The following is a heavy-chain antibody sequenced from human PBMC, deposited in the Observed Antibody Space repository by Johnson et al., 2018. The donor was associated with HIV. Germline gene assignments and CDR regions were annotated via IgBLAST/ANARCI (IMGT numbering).Heavy chain of an antibody. CDR1: GFTFSSYW. CDR3: ARSMRGAFDV. V-gene: IGHV3-30*02. D-gene: IGHD3-10*01. CDR2: IRYDGSNK. J-gene: IGHJ3*01. Sequence: QVQLVESGGGLVQPGGSLRLSCAASGFTFSSYWMHWVRQAPGKGLEWVAFIRYDGSNKYYADSVKGRFTISRDNSKNTLYLQMNSLRAEDTAVYYWARSMRGAFDVWGQGTMVTVSS.